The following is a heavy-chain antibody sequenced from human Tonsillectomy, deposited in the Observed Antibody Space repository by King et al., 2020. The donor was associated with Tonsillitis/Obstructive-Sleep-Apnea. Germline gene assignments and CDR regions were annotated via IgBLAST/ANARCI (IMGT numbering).Heavy chain of an antibody. CDR2: INSDGSRT. CDR1: GFSFSNYW. CDR3: ARHGGPDVWDSMDV. D-gene: IGHD3-16*01. V-gene: IGHV3-74*03. Sequence: EVQLVESGGGLVQPGGSLRLSCAASGFSFSNYWMHWVRQVPGKGLVWVSRINSDGSRTTSAGSVKGRFTISRDNAKNTVSLQMNSLRAEDTAVYYCARHGGPDVWDSMDVWGKGTTVTVSS. J-gene: IGHJ6*03.